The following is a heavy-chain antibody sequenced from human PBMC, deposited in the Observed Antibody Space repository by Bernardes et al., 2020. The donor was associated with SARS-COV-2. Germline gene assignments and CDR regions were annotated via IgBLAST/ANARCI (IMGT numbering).Heavy chain of an antibody. CDR1: GGSISSYY. CDR3: ARHPAYSSSWYFLNTDLPVNYGMDV. J-gene: IGHJ6*02. D-gene: IGHD6-13*01. Sequence: SEPLSLTCTVSGGSISSYYWSWIRQPPGKGLEWIGYIYYSGSTNYNPSLKSRVTISVDTSKNQFSLKLSSVTAADTAVYYCARHPAYSSSWYFLNTDLPVNYGMDVWGQGTTVTVSS. V-gene: IGHV4-59*08. CDR2: IYYSGST.